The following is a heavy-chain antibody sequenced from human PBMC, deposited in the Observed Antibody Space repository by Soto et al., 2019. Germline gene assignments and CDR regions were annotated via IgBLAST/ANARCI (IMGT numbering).Heavy chain of an antibody. CDR2: ISYDGSNK. Sequence: PGGSLRLSCAASGFTFSSYGMHWVRQAPGKGLEWVAVISYDGSNKYYADSVKGRFTISRDNSKNTLYLQMNSLRAEDTAVYYCVIAARREGMDVWGQGTTVTVSS. J-gene: IGHJ6*02. CDR1: GFTFSSYG. V-gene: IGHV3-30*03. D-gene: IGHD6-6*01. CDR3: VIAARREGMDV.